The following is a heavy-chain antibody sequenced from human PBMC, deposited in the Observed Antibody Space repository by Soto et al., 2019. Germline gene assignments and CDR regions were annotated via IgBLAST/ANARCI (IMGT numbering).Heavy chain of an antibody. J-gene: IGHJ3*02. V-gene: IGHV1-8*01. CDR1: GYTFTSYD. CDR2: MNPNSGNT. D-gene: IGHD3-22*01. Sequence: ASVKVSCKASGYTFTSYDINWVRQATGQGPEWMGWMNPNSGNTGYAQKFQGRVTMTRNTSISTAYMELRSLRSEDTAVYYCAGPTGHYYDSSGYNDAFDIWGQGTMVTVSS. CDR3: AGPTGHYYDSSGYNDAFDI.